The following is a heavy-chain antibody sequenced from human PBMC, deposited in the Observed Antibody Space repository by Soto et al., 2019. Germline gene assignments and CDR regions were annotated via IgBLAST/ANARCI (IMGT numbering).Heavy chain of an antibody. J-gene: IGHJ6*02. V-gene: IGHV3-30*18. CDR1: GFTFSSYG. Sequence: QVQLVESGGGVVQPGRSLRLSCAASGFTFSSYGMHWVRQAPGKGLEWVAVISYDGSNKYYADSVKGRFTISRDNSKNTLYLQMTSLRAEDTAVYYCAKVRVRAHYYYGMDVWGQGTTVTVSS. CDR3: AKVRVRAHYYYGMDV. CDR2: ISYDGSNK. D-gene: IGHD3-10*01.